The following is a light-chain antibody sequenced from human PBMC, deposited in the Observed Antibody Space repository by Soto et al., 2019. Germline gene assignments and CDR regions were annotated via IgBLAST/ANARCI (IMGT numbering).Light chain of an antibody. CDR2: AAS. V-gene: IGKV1-17*01. CDR3: LPRNSYPQT. Sequence: DIQMTQSPSSLSASVGDRVTITCRASQGIRDALGWYQQKPGKAPKRLIYAASSLQSGVPSRFSGSGSGTEFTITISSLQPEDFATYYCLPRNSYPQTFGQGTKVEIK. CDR1: QGIRDA. J-gene: IGKJ1*01.